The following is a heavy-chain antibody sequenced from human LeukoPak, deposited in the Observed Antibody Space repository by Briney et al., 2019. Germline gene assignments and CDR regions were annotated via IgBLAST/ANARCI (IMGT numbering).Heavy chain of an antibody. J-gene: IGHJ3*02. V-gene: IGHV4-4*07. CDR3: ARSYCSITSCYRNAFDI. CDR1: GGFSSSNY. Sequence: PSETLSLTCTVSGGFSSSNYWSWIRQPAGKGLEWIGRMYVSGSTDYNPSLKSRVTMSVDTSKNQFSLQLNSVTAADTAVYYCARSYCSITSCYRNAFDIWGQGTMVTVSS. D-gene: IGHD2-2*02. CDR2: MYVSGST.